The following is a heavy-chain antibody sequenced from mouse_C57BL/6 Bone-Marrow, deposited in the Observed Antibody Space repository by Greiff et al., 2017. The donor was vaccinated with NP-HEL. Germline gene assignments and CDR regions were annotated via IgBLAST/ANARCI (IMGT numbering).Heavy chain of an antibody. D-gene: IGHD5-1*01. Sequence: QVQLKESGPGLVQPSQSLSITCTVSGFSLTSYGVHWVRQSPGKGLEWLGVIWSGGSTDYNAAFISRLSISKDNSKSQVFFKMNSLQADDTAIYYCARNKGVLWVAYWGQGTLVTVSA. CDR1: GFSLTSYG. CDR3: ARNKGVLWVAY. V-gene: IGHV2-2*01. J-gene: IGHJ3*01. CDR2: IWSGGST.